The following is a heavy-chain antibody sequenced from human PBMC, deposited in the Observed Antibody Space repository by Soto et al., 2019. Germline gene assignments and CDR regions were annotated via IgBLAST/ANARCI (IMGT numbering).Heavy chain of an antibody. CDR3: ARRLIHCSGGSCYPEAFDI. V-gene: IGHV5-10-1*01. CDR2: IDPSDSYT. CDR1: GYSFTSHW. J-gene: IGHJ3*02. D-gene: IGHD2-15*01. Sequence: GESLKISCQGSGYSFTSHWITWVRQTPGKGLEWMGRIDPSDSYTNYSPSFQGRVTISADRSISTAYLQWSSLKASDTAMYYCARRLIHCSGGSCYPEAFDIWGQGTMVTVSS.